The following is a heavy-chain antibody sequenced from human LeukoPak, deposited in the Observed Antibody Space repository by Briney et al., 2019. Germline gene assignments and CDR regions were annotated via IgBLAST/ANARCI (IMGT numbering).Heavy chain of an antibody. J-gene: IGHJ6*02. D-gene: IGHD3-9*01. CDR2: ISGGIITT. CDR1: GFTFSTYA. V-gene: IGHV3-23*01. CDR3: AKMTGRKLTNYGMDV. Sequence: GGSLRLSCAASGFTFSTYAMSWVRQAPGKGLEWVSAISGGIITTYYTDSVKGRFTISRDNSKHTLDLQMNSLRVDDTAVYYCAKMTGRKLTNYGMDVWGQGTTVTVSS.